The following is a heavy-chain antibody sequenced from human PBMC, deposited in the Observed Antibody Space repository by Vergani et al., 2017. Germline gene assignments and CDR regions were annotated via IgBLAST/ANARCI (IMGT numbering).Heavy chain of an antibody. CDR3: AKYLHDSTDGLPDS. CDR1: GFTFSNFG. V-gene: IGHV3-30*02. CDR2: IGKDGINT. Sequence: VHLLESGGGLVQPGGSLRLSCAASGFTFSNFGMHWIRQAPGKGLEWLAYIGKDGINTRYRDAVKGRFTVSRNNSKDILYLQIDCLRSEDTALYYCAKYLHDSTDGLPDSWGPGTLVIVSS. D-gene: IGHD2-15*01. J-gene: IGHJ4*02.